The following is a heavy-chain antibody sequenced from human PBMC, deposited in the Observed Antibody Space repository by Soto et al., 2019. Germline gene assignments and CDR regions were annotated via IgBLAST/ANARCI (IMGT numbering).Heavy chain of an antibody. CDR1: GGSISSGGYS. CDR2: IYHSGST. Sequence: PSETLSLTCAVSGGSISSGGYSWSWIRQPPGKGLEWIGYIYHSGSTYYNPSLKSRVTISVDRSKNQFSLKLSSVTAADTAVYYCARAPDRWGQGTLVIVSS. CDR3: ARAPDR. V-gene: IGHV4-30-2*01. J-gene: IGHJ5*02.